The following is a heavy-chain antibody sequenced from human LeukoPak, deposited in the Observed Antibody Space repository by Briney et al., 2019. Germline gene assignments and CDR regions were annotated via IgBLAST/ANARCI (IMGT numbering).Heavy chain of an antibody. CDR1: GGSFSGYY. D-gene: IGHD1-26*01. J-gene: IGHJ4*02. Sequence: SETLSLTCAVYGGSFSGYYWSWIRQPPGKGLEWIGEINHSGSTNYNPSLKSRVTISVDTSKNQFSLKLSSVTAADTAVYYCARGRSNPIDYWGQGTLVTVSS. V-gene: IGHV4-34*01. CDR2: INHSGST. CDR3: ARGRSNPIDY.